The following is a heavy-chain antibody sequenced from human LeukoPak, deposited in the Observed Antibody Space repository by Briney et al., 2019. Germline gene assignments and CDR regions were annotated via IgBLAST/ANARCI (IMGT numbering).Heavy chain of an antibody. CDR2: IDPSDSYT. CDR3: AGGGGYSGYAPY. D-gene: IGHD5-12*01. J-gene: IGHJ4*02. CDR1: RYSFTNYW. Sequence: GESLRISCKGSRYSFTNYWISWVRQMPGKGLEWMGRIDPSDSYTNYSPSFQGHVTISADKSISTAYLQWGSLKASDTAMYYCAGGGGYSGYAPYWGQGTLVTVSS. V-gene: IGHV5-10-1*01.